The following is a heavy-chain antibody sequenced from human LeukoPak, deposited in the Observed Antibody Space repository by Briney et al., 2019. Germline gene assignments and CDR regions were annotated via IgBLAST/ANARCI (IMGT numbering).Heavy chain of an antibody. CDR1: GFTFSNYA. D-gene: IGHD6-19*01. CDR3: ARGAGIYYTTGWTGWFDP. V-gene: IGHV3-23*01. Sequence: GGSLRLSCAASGFTFSNYAMSWVRQAPGKGLEWVSAISGSGGSTYYADSVKGRFTISRDNSKNTLYLQMNSLRAEDTAVYYCARGAGIYYTTGWTGWFDPWGQGTLVTVTS. CDR2: ISGSGGST. J-gene: IGHJ5*02.